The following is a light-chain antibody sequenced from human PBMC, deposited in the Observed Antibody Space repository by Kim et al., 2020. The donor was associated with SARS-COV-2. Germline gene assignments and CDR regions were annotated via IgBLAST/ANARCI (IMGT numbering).Light chain of an antibody. CDR2: NAS. CDR3: QQYNSFSSYS. V-gene: IGKV1-5*03. CDR1: QSVSSW. J-gene: IGKJ2*03. Sequence: ASVGDRVTITCRASQSVSSWLAWYQQKPGTAPKLLMYNASNLESWVPSRFSGSGFGTEFTLTISRLQPDDFATYFCQQYNSFSSYSFGRGTKLEI.